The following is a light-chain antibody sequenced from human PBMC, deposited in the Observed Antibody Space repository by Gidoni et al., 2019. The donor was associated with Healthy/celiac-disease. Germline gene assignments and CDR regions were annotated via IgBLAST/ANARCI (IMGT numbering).Light chain of an antibody. CDR1: NIGSKS. CDR3: QGWDSSSDHVV. V-gene: IGLV3-21*03. CDR2: GDS. J-gene: IGLJ2*01. Sequence: SSVQTQPPSVSVAPVKTARITWRGNNIGSKSVHWYQQKPGHAPVLVVYGDSARPPGDPERCSFSNSGNTATLTISRVEAGDEDDYYCQGWDSSSDHVVFGGGTKLTVL.